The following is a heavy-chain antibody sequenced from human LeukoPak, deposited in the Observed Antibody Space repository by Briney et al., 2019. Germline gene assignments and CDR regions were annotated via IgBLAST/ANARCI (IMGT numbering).Heavy chain of an antibody. CDR3: ARDSSGWYRWFDP. CDR2: IYYSGST. V-gene: IGHV4-39*07. D-gene: IGHD6-19*01. J-gene: IGHJ5*02. Sequence: PSETLSLTCTVSGGSISSSSYYWGWIRQPPGKGLEWIGSIYYSGSTYYNPSLKSRVTMSVDTSKNQFSLKLSSVTAADTAVYYCARDSSGWYRWFDPWGQGTRVTVSS. CDR1: GGSISSSSYY.